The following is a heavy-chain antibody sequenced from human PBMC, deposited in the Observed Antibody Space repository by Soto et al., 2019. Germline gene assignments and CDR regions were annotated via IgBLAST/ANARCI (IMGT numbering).Heavy chain of an antibody. V-gene: IGHV1-46*03. CDR2: INPSGGST. Sequence: QVQLVQSGAEVKKPGASVKVSCKASGYTFTSYYMHWVRQAPGQGLEWMGIINPSGGSTSYAQKFQGRVPMTSDTSTSTVYMELSSLRCEDTAVYYCASGGAGSNFDYWGQGTLVTVSS. CDR1: GYTFTSYY. J-gene: IGHJ4*02. D-gene: IGHD3-10*01. CDR3: ASGGAGSNFDY.